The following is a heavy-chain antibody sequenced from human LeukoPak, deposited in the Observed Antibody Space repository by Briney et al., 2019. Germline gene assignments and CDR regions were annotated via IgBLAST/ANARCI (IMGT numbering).Heavy chain of an antibody. D-gene: IGHD3-22*01. CDR1: GFTFTSSA. Sequence: ASVKVSCKASGFTFTSSAMQLVRQARGQRLEWIGWIVVGSGNTNYAQKFQERVTITRDMSTSTAYLELSSLRSEDTAVYYCAADGFYYDSSGTIFDYWGEGTLVTVSS. V-gene: IGHV1-58*02. J-gene: IGHJ4*02. CDR2: IVVGSGNT. CDR3: AADGFYYDSSGTIFDY.